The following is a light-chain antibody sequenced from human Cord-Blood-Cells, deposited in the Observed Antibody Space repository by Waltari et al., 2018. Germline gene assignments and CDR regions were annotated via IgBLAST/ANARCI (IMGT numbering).Light chain of an antibody. Sequence: DIQMTQSPSTLSPSVVDRVTITCRASQSISSWLAWYQQKPGKAPKLLIYKASSLESGVPSRFSGSGSGTEFTLTISSLQPDDFATYYCQQYNSYSRTFGQGTKVEIK. CDR3: QQYNSYSRT. V-gene: IGKV1-5*03. CDR1: QSISSW. J-gene: IGKJ1*01. CDR2: KAS.